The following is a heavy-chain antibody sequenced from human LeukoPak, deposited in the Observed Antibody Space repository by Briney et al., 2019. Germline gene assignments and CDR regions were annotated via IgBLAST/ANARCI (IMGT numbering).Heavy chain of an antibody. CDR3: AKSFFDWLLSPFDY. Sequence: GGSLRLSCAASGFTFSSYGMHWVRQAPGKGLEWVAVISYDGSNKYYADSVKGRFTISRDNSKNTLYLRMNSLRAEDTAVYYCAKSFFDWLLSPFDYWGQGTLVTVSS. D-gene: IGHD3-9*01. V-gene: IGHV3-30*18. CDR2: ISYDGSNK. J-gene: IGHJ4*02. CDR1: GFTFSSYG.